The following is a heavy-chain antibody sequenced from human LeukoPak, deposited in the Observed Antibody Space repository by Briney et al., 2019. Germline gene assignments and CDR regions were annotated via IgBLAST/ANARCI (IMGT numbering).Heavy chain of an antibody. CDR1: GFTFSNYA. J-gene: IGHJ4*02. Sequence: GGSLRLSCAASGFTFSNYATSWVRQAPGKGLEWVSGINWNGGSTGYADSVKGRFTISRDNAKNSLYLQMNSLRAEDTALYYCARGGDGYNFDYWGQGTLVTVSS. V-gene: IGHV3-20*04. CDR3: ARGGDGYNFDY. CDR2: INWNGGST. D-gene: IGHD5-24*01.